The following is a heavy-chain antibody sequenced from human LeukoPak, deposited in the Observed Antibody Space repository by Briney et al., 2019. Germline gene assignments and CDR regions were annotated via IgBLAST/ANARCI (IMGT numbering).Heavy chain of an antibody. CDR1: GYSFTNYW. D-gene: IGHD5-24*01. V-gene: IGHV5-51*01. CDR3: VRRRDGYNYVGTDY. Sequence: GESLKISCKGSGYSFTNYWIAWVRQMPGKGLEWMGIIYPGDSDTTYSPSFQGQVTISADKSISTAYLQWSSLKASDTAMYYCVRRRDGYNYVGTDYWGQGTLVTVSS. J-gene: IGHJ4*02. CDR2: IYPGDSDT.